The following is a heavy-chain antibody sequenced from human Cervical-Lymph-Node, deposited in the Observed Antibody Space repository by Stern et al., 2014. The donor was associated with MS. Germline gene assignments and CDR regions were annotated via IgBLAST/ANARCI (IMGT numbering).Heavy chain of an antibody. Sequence: QVQLQEWGAGLLPPSETLTLTCGVSGGSFSSDYWSWIRQPPGKGLEWIGEIDNKRTTIYNAALKTRLSISIDTSKSQFFLRLNSVTAADTAVYYCARVTQFPDAFDIWGQGSMVAVSS. D-gene: IGHD5-24*01. CDR2: IDNKRTT. CDR1: GGSFSSDY. J-gene: IGHJ3*02. V-gene: IGHV4-34*01. CDR3: ARVTQFPDAFDI.